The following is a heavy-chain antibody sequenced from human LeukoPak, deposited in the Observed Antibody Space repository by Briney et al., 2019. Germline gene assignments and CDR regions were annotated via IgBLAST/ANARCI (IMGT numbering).Heavy chain of an antibody. V-gene: IGHV4-39*07. Sequence: SETLSLTCTVSGGSISSSSYYWGWIRQPPGKGLEWIGSIYYSGSTYYNPSLKSRVTISVDTSKNQFSLKLSSVTAADTAVYYCARDIRGYCTNGVCSYYYMDVWGKGTTVTVSS. CDR1: GGSISSSSYY. J-gene: IGHJ6*03. CDR2: IYYSGST. D-gene: IGHD2-8*01. CDR3: ARDIRGYCTNGVCSYYYMDV.